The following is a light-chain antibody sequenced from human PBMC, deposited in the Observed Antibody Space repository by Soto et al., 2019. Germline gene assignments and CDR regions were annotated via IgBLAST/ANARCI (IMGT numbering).Light chain of an antibody. CDR3: QQHSNWPLT. CDR2: DAS. CDR1: QSVTSN. J-gene: IGKJ4*01. V-gene: IGKV3-11*01. Sequence: EIVLTQSPATLSLSPGERATLSCRASQSVTSNLAWFQQKPGQAPRLLIYDASNRATGIPARFSGSGSATDFTLTISSLEPEDFAVYYCQQHSNWPLTFGGGTKVEIK.